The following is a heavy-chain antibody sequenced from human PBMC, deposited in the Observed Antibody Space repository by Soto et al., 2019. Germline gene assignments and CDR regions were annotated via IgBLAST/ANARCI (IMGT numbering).Heavy chain of an antibody. Sequence: PGGSLRLSCAASGFTSTRYSMNWVRQAPGKGLEWVSSISSTTNYIYYGDSMKGRFTISRDNAKDSLYLEMNSLRAEDTAVYYCARESEDLTSTFDYWGQGTLVTVSS. CDR2: ISSTTNYI. V-gene: IGHV3-21*06. CDR1: GFTSTRYS. J-gene: IGHJ4*02. CDR3: ARESEDLTSTFDY.